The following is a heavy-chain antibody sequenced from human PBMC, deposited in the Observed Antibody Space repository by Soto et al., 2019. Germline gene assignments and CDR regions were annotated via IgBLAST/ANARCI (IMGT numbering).Heavy chain of an antibody. CDR3: ARGGHYYDSSGYYPTGAFDI. V-gene: IGHV1-2*04. D-gene: IGHD3-22*01. J-gene: IGHJ3*02. CDR1: GYTFTGYY. Sequence: ASVKVSCKASGYTFTGYYMHWVRQAPGQGLEWMGWINPNSGGTNYAQKFQGWVTMTRDTSISTAYMELSRLRSDDTAVYYCARGGHYYDSSGYYPTGAFDIWGQGTMVTVSS. CDR2: INPNSGGT.